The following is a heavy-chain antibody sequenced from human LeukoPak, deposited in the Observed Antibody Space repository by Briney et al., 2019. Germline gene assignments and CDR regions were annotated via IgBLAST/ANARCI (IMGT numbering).Heavy chain of an antibody. CDR3: ARDSCSGGRCYSDYFDY. V-gene: IGHV4-59*01. CDR1: GGSISTYY. Sequence: PSETLSLTCTASGGSISTYYWSWIRQPPGKGLEWIGYMYYSGSPNYNPSLKSRVTISVDTSKNQFSLKLTSVTAADTAVYYCARDSCSGGRCYSDYFDYWGQGTLVTVSS. J-gene: IGHJ4*02. D-gene: IGHD2-15*01. CDR2: MYYSGSP.